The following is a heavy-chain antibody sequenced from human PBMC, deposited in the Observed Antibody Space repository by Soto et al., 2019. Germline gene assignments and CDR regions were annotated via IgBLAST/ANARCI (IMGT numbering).Heavy chain of an antibody. V-gene: IGHV3-7*05. CDR1: GFTFSSYW. J-gene: IGHJ4*02. Sequence: VGSLRLSCAASGFTFSSYWMSWVRQAPGKGLEWVANIKMDGSEKYYVDSVKGRFTISRDNARNSLYLQMNSLRVEDTDVYYCVRAIGNIAAYWGQGTLVTVSS. CDR3: VRAIGNIAAY. CDR2: IKMDGSEK. D-gene: IGHD3-10*01.